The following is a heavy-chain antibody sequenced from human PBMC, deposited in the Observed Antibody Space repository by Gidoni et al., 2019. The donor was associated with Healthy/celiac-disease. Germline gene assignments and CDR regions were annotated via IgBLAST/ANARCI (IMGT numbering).Heavy chain of an antibody. Sequence: QVQLVESGGGVVQPGRSLRLSCAASGFTFSRYAMHWVRQAPGKGLEWVAVISYDGSNKYYADSVKGRFTISRDNSKNTLYLQMNSLRAEDTAVYYCARDGEYCSGGSCLYDAFDIWGQGTMVTVSS. V-gene: IGHV3-30-3*01. CDR2: ISYDGSNK. CDR1: GFTFSRYA. D-gene: IGHD2-15*01. J-gene: IGHJ3*02. CDR3: ARDGEYCSGGSCLYDAFDI.